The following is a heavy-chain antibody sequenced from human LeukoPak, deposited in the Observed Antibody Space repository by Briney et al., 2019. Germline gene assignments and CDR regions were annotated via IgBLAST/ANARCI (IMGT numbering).Heavy chain of an antibody. Sequence: PGGSLRLSCAASGSTFSNYAMSWVRQAPGKGLEWVSAISGTGGSIYYADSVKGRFTVSRDNSKNTVYLQMNSLRVADSAVYYCAKDALEMATVNWFDPWGQGTPVTVSS. D-gene: IGHD5-24*01. CDR3: AKDALEMATVNWFDP. J-gene: IGHJ5*02. V-gene: IGHV3-23*01. CDR2: ISGTGGSI. CDR1: GSTFSNYA.